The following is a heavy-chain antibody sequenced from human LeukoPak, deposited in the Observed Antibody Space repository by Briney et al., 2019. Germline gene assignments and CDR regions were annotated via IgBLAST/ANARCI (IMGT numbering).Heavy chain of an antibody. CDR3: ARDGGDSSGYLDY. CDR2: ISSSSSYI. V-gene: IGHV3-21*01. J-gene: IGHJ4*02. D-gene: IGHD3-22*01. CDR1: GFTFSSYS. Sequence: GGSLRLSCAASGFTFSSYSMNWVRQAPGKGLEWVSSISSSSSYIYYADSVKGRFTISRDNAKNSLYLQMNSLRAEDTAVYYCARDGGDSSGYLDYWGQGTLVTVSS.